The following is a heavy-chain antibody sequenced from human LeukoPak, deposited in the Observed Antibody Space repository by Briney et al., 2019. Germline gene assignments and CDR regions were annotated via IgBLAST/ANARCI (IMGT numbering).Heavy chain of an antibody. J-gene: IGHJ5*02. Sequence: SETLSLTCTVSGGSISSSSYYWGWIRQPPGKGLEWIGSIYYSGSTYYNPSLKSRVTISVDTSKNQFSLKLSSVTAAGTAVYYCARHKGVHEYSGYDLGGWFDPWGQGTLVTVSS. CDR2: IYYSGST. D-gene: IGHD5-12*01. CDR1: GGSISSSSYY. CDR3: ARHKGVHEYSGYDLGGWFDP. V-gene: IGHV4-39*01.